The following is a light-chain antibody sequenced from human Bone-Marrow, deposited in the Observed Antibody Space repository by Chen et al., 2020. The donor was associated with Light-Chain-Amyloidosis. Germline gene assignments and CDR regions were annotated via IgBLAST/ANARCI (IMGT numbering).Light chain of an antibody. CDR1: SSDVGGDNH. V-gene: IGLV2-14*01. Sequence: QSALTQPASLSGSPGQSITIACTRPSSDVGGDNHVSWYQQHPDKAPKLMIYEVTNRPSWVPDRFSGSKSVNTASLTISWLQTEDEADYFCSSYTITNTLVFGSGTRVTVL. J-gene: IGLJ1*01. CDR3: SSYTITNTLV. CDR2: EVT.